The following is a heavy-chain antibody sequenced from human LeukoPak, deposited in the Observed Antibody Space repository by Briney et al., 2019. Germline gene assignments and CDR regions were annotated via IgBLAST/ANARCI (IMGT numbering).Heavy chain of an antibody. CDR2: ISAYNVDT. D-gene: IGHD3-22*01. CDR1: GYTFSSYG. V-gene: IGHV1-18*01. Sequence: ASLRVSCKASGYTFSSYGISWVRQAPGQGREWMGWISAYNVDTNNAQKLQGRVTMTTDTSTSTAYMELRSLSSDDTAVYHCARDLAYYDSSGYRERWFDPWGQGTLVTVSS. CDR3: ARDLAYYDSSGYRERWFDP. J-gene: IGHJ5*02.